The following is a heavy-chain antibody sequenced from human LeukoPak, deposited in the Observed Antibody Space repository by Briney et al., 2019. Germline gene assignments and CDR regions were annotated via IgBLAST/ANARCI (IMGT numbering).Heavy chain of an antibody. CDR3: ARANWNYAWFDS. Sequence: SETLSLTCAVYGVSFSGYYWSWIRQPPGKGLEWIGEINHSGSTNYNPSLKSRVTISVDTSKNQFSLKLSSVTAADTAVYYCARANWNYAWFDSWGRGTLVTVSS. CDR1: GVSFSGYY. V-gene: IGHV4-34*01. J-gene: IGHJ5*01. D-gene: IGHD1-7*01. CDR2: INHSGST.